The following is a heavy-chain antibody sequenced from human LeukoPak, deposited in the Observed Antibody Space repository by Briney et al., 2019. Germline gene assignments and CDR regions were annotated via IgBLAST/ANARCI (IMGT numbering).Heavy chain of an antibody. CDR2: ISSSSSYI. CDR3: ARVGAAAGGTYFDY. CDR1: GFTFSSYS. Sequence: GGSLRLSCAASGFTFSSYSMNWVRQAPGRGLEWVSSISSSSSYIHYADSVKGRFTISRDNAKNSLYLQMNSLRAEDTAVYYCARVGAAAGGTYFDYWGQGTLVTVSS. V-gene: IGHV3-21*01. D-gene: IGHD6-13*01. J-gene: IGHJ4*02.